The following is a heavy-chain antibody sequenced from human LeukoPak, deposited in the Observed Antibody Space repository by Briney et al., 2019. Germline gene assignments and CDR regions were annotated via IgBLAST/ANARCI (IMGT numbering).Heavy chain of an antibody. CDR3: ARVGSGSYFWFDP. V-gene: IGHV3-7*01. D-gene: IGHD1-26*01. CDR2: IKQDGSEK. CDR1: GFTFSSYW. Sequence: GGPLRLSCAASGFTFSSYWMSWVRQAPGKGLEWVANIKQDGSEKYYVDSVKGRFTISRDNAKNSLYLQMNSLRAEDTAVYYCARVGSGSYFWFDPWGQGTLVTVSS. J-gene: IGHJ5*02.